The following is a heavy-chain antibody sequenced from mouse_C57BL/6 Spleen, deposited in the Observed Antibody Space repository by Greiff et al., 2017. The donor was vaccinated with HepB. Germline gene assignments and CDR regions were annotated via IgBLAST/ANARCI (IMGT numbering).Heavy chain of an antibody. CDR3: ARRTAQAPWFAY. V-gene: IGHV1-18*01. Sequence: EVQLQESGPELVKPGASVKIPCKASGYTFTDYNMDWVKQSHGKSLEWIGDINPNNGGTIYNQKFKGKATVTVDKSSSTAYMELRSLTSEDTAVYYCARRTAQAPWFAYWGQGTLVTVSA. D-gene: IGHD3-2*02. J-gene: IGHJ3*01. CDR1: GYTFTDYN. CDR2: INPNNGGT.